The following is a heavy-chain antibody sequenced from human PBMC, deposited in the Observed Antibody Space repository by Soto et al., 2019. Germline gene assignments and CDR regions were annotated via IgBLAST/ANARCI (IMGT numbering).Heavy chain of an antibody. CDR3: ARVRVDIVVLPAATPFYYYGMDV. CDR2: MSAYNGNT. V-gene: IGHV1-18*01. J-gene: IGHJ6*02. D-gene: IGHD2-2*01. CDR1: GYTFTSYG. Sequence: QVQLVQSGAEVKKPGASVQVSCKASGYTFTSYGISWVRQAPGQGLEWMGWMSAYNGNTNYAQKLQGRVTMTTDTYTSTAYMELRSLRSDDTAVYYCARVRVDIVVLPAATPFYYYGMDVWGQGTTVTVSS.